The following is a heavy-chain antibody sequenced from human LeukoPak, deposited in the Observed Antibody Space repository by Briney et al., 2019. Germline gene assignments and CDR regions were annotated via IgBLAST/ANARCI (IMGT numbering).Heavy chain of an antibody. D-gene: IGHD3-3*01. V-gene: IGHV4-59*01. CDR3: ARDGVPGTYYFDY. Sequence: SETLSLTCTVSGGSISSYYWGWIRQPPGKGLEWIGYIYYSGSTSYNPSLKSRVTISVDTSKSQFSLKLTSVTAADTAVYFCARDGVPGTYYFDYWGQGTLVTVSS. J-gene: IGHJ4*02. CDR2: IYYSGST. CDR1: GGSISSYY.